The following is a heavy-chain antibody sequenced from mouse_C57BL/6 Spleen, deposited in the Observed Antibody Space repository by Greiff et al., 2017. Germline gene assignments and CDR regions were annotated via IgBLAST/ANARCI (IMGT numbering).Heavy chain of an antibody. CDR1: GYTFTSYT. J-gene: IGHJ2*01. CDR2: INPSSGYT. Sequence: QVQLQQSGAELARPGASVKMSCKASGYTFTSYTMHWVKQRPGQGLEWIGYINPSSGYTKYNQKFKDKATLTADKSSSTAYMQLSSLTSENSAVYYCARAGTMYFDYWGQGTTLTVSS. D-gene: IGHD4-1*01. CDR3: ARAGTMYFDY. V-gene: IGHV1-4*01.